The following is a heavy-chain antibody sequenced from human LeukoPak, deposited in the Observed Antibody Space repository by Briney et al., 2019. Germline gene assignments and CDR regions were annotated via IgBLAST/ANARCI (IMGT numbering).Heavy chain of an antibody. J-gene: IGHJ5*02. CDR1: GGFISSSSYY. Sequence: SETLSLTCTVSGGFISSSSYYWGWIRQPPGKGLEWIGSIYYSGSTYYNPFLKSRVTISVDTSKNQFSLKLSSVTAADTAVYYCAREVPGGSWKKGLNWFDPWGQGTLVTVSS. CDR2: IYYSGST. D-gene: IGHD2-15*01. CDR3: AREVPGGSWKKGLNWFDP. V-gene: IGHV4-39*07.